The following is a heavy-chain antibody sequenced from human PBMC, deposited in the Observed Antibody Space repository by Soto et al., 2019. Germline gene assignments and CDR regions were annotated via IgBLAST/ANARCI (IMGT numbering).Heavy chain of an antibody. Sequence: GASVKVSCKASGGTFSSYAISWVRQAPGQGLEWMGGIIPIFGTANYAQKFQGRVTITADESTSTAYMELSSLRSEDTAVYYCARDGNCGGDCYHASWGQGTLVTVSS. V-gene: IGHV1-69*13. CDR2: IIPIFGTA. J-gene: IGHJ5*02. CDR3: ARDGNCGGDCYHAS. D-gene: IGHD2-21*02. CDR1: GGTFSSYA.